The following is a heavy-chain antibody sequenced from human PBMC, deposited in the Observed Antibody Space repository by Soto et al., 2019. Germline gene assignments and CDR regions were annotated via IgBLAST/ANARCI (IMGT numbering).Heavy chain of an antibody. CDR3: AVTAMVDTDFDY. Sequence: GASVKVSCKASGYTFTSYDINWVRQATGQGLEWMGWMNPNSGNTGYAQKFQGRVTMTRNTSISTAYMELSSLRSEDTAVYYCAVTAMVDTDFDYWGQGTLVTVSS. CDR1: GYTFTSYD. J-gene: IGHJ4*02. CDR2: MNPNSGNT. V-gene: IGHV1-8*01. D-gene: IGHD5-18*01.